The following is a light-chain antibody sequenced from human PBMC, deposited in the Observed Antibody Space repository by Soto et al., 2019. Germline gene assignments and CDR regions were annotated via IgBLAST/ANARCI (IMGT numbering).Light chain of an antibody. Sequence: DIQMTQSPSSLSAFVGDTVTINCRATDSIDRYLNWYQQKPGQAPRVLITAASTLEIGVPSRFSGSGSGKEFTLTINNLQPEDFATYYCQRTYNAPFTFGPGTKVSIK. J-gene: IGKJ3*01. CDR1: DSIDRY. CDR3: QRTYNAPFT. CDR2: AAS. V-gene: IGKV1-39*01.